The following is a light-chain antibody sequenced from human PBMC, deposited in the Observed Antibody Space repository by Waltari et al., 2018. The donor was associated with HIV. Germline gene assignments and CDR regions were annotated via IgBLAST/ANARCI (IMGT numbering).Light chain of an antibody. CDR3: QSGDSSATYVI. V-gene: IGLV3-25*03. J-gene: IGLJ2*01. Sequence: SSELTQPPSVSVSPGQTARITCSGAALPKQYAYWYQQKPGQAPVLVIYKDSERPSGIPERFSGSSSGTTVTLTISGVQAEDEADYYCQSGDSSATYVIFGGGTKLTVL. CDR2: KDS. CDR1: ALPKQY.